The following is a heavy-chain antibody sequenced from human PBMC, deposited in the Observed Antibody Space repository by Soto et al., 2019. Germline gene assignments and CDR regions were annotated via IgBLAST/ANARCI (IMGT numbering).Heavy chain of an antibody. J-gene: IGHJ6*02. Sequence: AESLSLTCTASGFSVSSGGYNWSWIRQPPGKGRVSIGSIYYGGSTNYNPSIKSRVTISVDTSKNQFSLKVSSVTAEDTAVYYCARWGATTAYYYYGMDVWGQGTTVTVSS. CDR1: GFSVSSGGYN. D-gene: IGHD1-26*01. CDR3: ARWGATTAYYYYGMDV. V-gene: IGHV4-61*08. CDR2: IYYGGST.